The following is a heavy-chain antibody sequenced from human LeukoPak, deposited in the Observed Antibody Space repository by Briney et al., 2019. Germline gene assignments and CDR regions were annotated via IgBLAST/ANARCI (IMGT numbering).Heavy chain of an antibody. CDR1: GFTFSSYS. CDR3: ATSRITMIGDYMDV. CDR2: ISSSSSYI. Sequence: GGSLRLSCAASGFTFSSYSMNWVRQAPGKGLEWVSSISSSSSYIYYADSVKGRFTISRDNSKNTLYLQLNSLSTEDSAVYYCATSRITMIGDYMDVWGKGTAVTVSS. D-gene: IGHD3-22*01. J-gene: IGHJ6*03. V-gene: IGHV3-21*01.